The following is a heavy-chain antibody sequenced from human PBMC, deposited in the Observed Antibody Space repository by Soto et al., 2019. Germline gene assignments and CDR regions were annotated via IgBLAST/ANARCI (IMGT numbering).Heavy chain of an antibody. D-gene: IGHD5-12*01. CDR1: GFSLRTSGVG. Sequence: QITLKESGPPLVKPTQTLTLTCTFSGFSLRTSGVGVGWIRQPPGKALEWLALIYWDDDKRYSPSLKTRLTLTKDTSKNQVVLKMTNLDPVDTATYYCAHRRDGYIYGDGFDIWGQGTMVTVSS. V-gene: IGHV2-5*02. J-gene: IGHJ3*02. CDR3: AHRRDGYIYGDGFDI. CDR2: IYWDDDK.